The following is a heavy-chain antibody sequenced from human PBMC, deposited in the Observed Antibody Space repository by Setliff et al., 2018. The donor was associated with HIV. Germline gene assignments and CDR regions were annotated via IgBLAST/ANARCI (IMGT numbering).Heavy chain of an antibody. J-gene: IGHJ6*03. V-gene: IGHV1-18*04. D-gene: IGHD2-2*01. Sequence: ASVKVSCKTSGYSFADYGITWVRQAPGQGLEWMGWISTYNGNTNYAQKLQGRVTMTSEISTRTAYMEVRSLRSDDTAVYYCARGPYCSSSTCYGPLYYYYYMDVWGQGTLVTV. CDR2: ISTYNGNT. CDR3: ARGPYCSSSTCYGPLYYYYYMDV. CDR1: GYSFADYG.